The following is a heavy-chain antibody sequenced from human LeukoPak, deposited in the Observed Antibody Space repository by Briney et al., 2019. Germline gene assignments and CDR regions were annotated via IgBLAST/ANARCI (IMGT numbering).Heavy chain of an antibody. D-gene: IGHD3-10*01. J-gene: IGHJ6*04. CDR3: AKGSQEIHLWFGELFGKDGDYYGMDV. Sequence: GGSLRLSCAASGFTFSSYGMHWVRQAPGKGLEGVAVISYDGSNKYYADSVKGRFTISRDNSKNTLYLQMNSLRAEDTAVYYCAKGSQEIHLWFGELFGKDGDYYGMDVWGKGTTVTVSS. V-gene: IGHV3-30*18. CDR2: ISYDGSNK. CDR1: GFTFSSYG.